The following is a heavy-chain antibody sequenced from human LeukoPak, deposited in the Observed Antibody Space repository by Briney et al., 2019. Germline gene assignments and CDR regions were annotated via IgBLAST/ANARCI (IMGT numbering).Heavy chain of an antibody. CDR3: AELGITMIGGV. J-gene: IGHJ6*04. CDR1: GFTFDDYG. V-gene: IGHV3-20*04. D-gene: IGHD3-10*02. CDR2: INWNGGST. Sequence: GGSLRLSCAASGFTFDDYGMSWVRQAPGKGLEWVSGINWNGGSTGYADSVKGRFTISRDNAKNSLDLQMNSLRAEDTAVYYCAELGITMIGGVWGKGTTVTISS.